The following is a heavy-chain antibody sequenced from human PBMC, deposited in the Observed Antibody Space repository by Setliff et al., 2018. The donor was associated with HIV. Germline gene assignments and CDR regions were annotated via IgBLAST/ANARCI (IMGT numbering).Heavy chain of an antibody. CDR1: GFTLSTYW. V-gene: IGHV3-7*04. CDR3: AKDSVWKGFTYTHGYLEQ. CDR2: IKQDGSEK. J-gene: IGHJ1*01. D-gene: IGHD3-16*01. Sequence: GGSLRLSCAVSGFTLSTYWMSWVRQAPGKGLEWVANIKQDGSEKYYVDSVKGRFTISRDNAKNSLFLQMNSLRAEDTAVYYCAKDSVWKGFTYTHGYLEQWGQGTLVTVSS.